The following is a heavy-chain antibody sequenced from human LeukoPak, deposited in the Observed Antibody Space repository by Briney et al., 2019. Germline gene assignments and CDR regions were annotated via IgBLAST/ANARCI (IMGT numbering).Heavy chain of an antibody. CDR1: GFTFSSYG. CDR3: ARDQDSSGWLDY. D-gene: IGHD6-19*01. J-gene: IGHJ4*02. V-gene: IGHV3-33*01. Sequence: PGRSLRLSCAASGFTFSSYGMHWVRQAPGKGLEWVAVIWYDGSNKYYADSVKGQFTISRDNSKNTLYLQMNSLRAEDTAVYYCARDQDSSGWLDYWGQGTLVTVSS. CDR2: IWYDGSNK.